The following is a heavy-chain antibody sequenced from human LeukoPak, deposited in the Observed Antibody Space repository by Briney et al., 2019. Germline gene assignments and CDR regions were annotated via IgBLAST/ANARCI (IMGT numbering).Heavy chain of an antibody. D-gene: IGHD7-27*01. CDR3: ARDRLGIGY. Sequence: SQTLSLTCAISGDTVSSNTAAYNWLRLSPSRGLEWLGRTYYRSTWLNDYAPSVRGRITVSPDTSKNQFSLQLNSVTPEDTAVYFFARDRLGIGYWGQGTPVTVSS. CDR1: GDTVSSNTAA. J-gene: IGHJ4*02. CDR2: TYYRSTWLN. V-gene: IGHV6-1*01.